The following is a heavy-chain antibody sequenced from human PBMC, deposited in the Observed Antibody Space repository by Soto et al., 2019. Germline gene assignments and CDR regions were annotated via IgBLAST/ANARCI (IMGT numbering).Heavy chain of an antibody. D-gene: IGHD4-17*01. CDR3: ARDVTTANTFDP. CDR2: MNPNSGNT. Sequence: QVQLVQSGAEVKKPGASVKVSCKASGYTFTSYDINWVRQATGQGLEWMGWMNPNSGNTGYAQKFQGRVTMTRNTSISTAYTELSSLRSEDTAVYYCARDVTTANTFDPWGQGTLVTVSS. V-gene: IGHV1-8*01. CDR1: GYTFTSYD. J-gene: IGHJ5*02.